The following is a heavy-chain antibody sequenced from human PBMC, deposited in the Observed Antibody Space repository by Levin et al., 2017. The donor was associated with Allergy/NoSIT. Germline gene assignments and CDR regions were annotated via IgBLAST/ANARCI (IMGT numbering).Heavy chain of an antibody. V-gene: IGHV1-58*01. Sequence: ASVKVSCKASGFTFTSSAVQWVRQARGQRLEWIGWIVVGSGNTNYAQKFQERVTITRDMSTSTAYMELSSLRSEDTAVYYCAADNDSGSYYPGGYYFDYWGQGTLVTVSS. CDR1: GFTFTSSA. CDR2: IVVGSGNT. D-gene: IGHD1-26*01. CDR3: AADNDSGSYYPGGYYFDY. J-gene: IGHJ4*02.